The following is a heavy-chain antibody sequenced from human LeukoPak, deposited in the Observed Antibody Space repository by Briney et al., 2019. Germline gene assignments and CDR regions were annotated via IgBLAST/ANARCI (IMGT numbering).Heavy chain of an antibody. CDR3: AKDGGSYYYDSSGYYIGDY. D-gene: IGHD3-22*01. CDR1: GFTFSSYG. V-gene: IGHV3-23*01. Sequence: GGSLRLSCAASGFTFSSYGMSWVRQAPGKGLEWVSAISGSGGSTYYADSVKGRFTISRDNSKNTLYLQMNSLRAEDTAVYYCAKDGGSYYYDSSGYYIGDYWGQGTLVTVSS. CDR2: ISGSGGST. J-gene: IGHJ4*02.